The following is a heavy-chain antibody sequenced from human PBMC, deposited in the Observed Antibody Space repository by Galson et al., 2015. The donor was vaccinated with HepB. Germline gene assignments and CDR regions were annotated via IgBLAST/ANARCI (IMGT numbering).Heavy chain of an antibody. CDR1: GFTFSRYG. V-gene: IGHV3-33*01. CDR2: IWYDGSNK. J-gene: IGHJ4*02. D-gene: IGHD6-13*01. Sequence: SLRLSCAASGFTFSRYGMHWVRQAPGKGLERVAVIWYDGSNKYYGDSVKGRFTISRDNSKNTLYLQMDSLRAEDTAVYYCARDPAGTPRNYFDFWGQGTQVTVSS. CDR3: ARDPAGTPRNYFDF.